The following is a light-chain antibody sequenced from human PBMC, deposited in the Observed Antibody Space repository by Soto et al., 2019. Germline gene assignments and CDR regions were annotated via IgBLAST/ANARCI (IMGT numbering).Light chain of an antibody. V-gene: IGKV1D-16*01. CDR1: QGISSW. J-gene: IGKJ4*01. Sequence: DIQMTQSPSSLSASVGDRVTITCRASQGISSWLAWYQQKPEKAHKSLIYAAYSLQSGVQSRFSGSGSGTDFTLTIRSLQPEDFATYYCKQYNSYPPTFGGGTKVDIK. CDR2: AAY. CDR3: KQYNSYPPT.